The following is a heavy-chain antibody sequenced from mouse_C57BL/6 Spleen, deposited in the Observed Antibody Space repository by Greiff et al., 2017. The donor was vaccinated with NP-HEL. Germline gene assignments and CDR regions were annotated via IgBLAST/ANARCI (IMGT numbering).Heavy chain of an antibody. CDR2: IDPSDSYT. V-gene: IGHV1-69*01. D-gene: IGHD4-1*01. J-gene: IGHJ2*01. Sequence: VQLQQPGAELVMPGASVKLSCKASGYTFTSYWMHWVKQRPGQGLEWIGEIDPSDSYTNYNQKFKDKATLTADKSSSTAYMQLSSLTYEDSAVYYCARGDLKLGPLDYWGQGTTLTVSS. CDR1: GYTFTSYW. CDR3: ARGDLKLGPLDY.